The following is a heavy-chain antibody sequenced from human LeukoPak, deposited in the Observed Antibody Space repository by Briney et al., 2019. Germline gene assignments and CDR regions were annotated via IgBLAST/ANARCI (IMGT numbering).Heavy chain of an antibody. Sequence: GESLKISCKGYGYSFTSYWISWVRQMPGKGLEWMGRIDPSDSYTNYSPSFQGHVTISADKSISTAYLQWSSLKASDTAMYYCARQSGDFYYYYGMDVWGKGTAVTVSS. D-gene: IGHD7-27*01. CDR2: IDPSDSYT. J-gene: IGHJ6*04. CDR1: GYSFTSYW. CDR3: ARQSGDFYYYYGMDV. V-gene: IGHV5-10-1*01.